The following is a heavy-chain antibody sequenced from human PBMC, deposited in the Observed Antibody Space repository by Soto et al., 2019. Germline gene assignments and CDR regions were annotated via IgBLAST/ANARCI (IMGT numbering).Heavy chain of an antibody. CDR2: INPSGGST. J-gene: IGHJ6*02. V-gene: IGHV1-46*01. D-gene: IGHD4-4*01. CDR1: GYTFTSYY. CDR3: ARIGPTVTNYYGMDV. Sequence: ASVKVSCKASGYTFTSYYMHWVRQAPGQGLEWMGIINPSGGSTSYAQKFQGRVTMTRDTSTSTVYMELSSLRSEDTAVYYCARIGPTVTNYYGMDVWGQGTTVTVSS.